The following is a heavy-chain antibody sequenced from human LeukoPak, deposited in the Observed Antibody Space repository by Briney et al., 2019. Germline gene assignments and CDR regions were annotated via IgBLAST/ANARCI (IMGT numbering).Heavy chain of an antibody. CDR2: ISSSGSTI. J-gene: IGHJ5*02. CDR3: ARDGRGSWSSWFDP. D-gene: IGHD3-10*01. V-gene: IGHV3-11*01. CDR1: GFTFSDYY. Sequence: GGSLRLSCAASGFTFSDYYMSWIRQAPGKGLEWVSYISSSGSTIYYADSVKGRFTISRDNAKNSLYLQMSSLGSDDTAVYYCARDGRGSWSSWFDPWGQGTLVIVSS.